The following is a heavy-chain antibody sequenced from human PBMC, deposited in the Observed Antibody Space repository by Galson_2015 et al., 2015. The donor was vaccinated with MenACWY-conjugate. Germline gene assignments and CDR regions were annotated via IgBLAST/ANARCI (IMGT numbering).Heavy chain of an antibody. CDR3: ARDPGDDYVWGSNSWGVDY. D-gene: IGHD3-16*01. CDR2: IWYDGSNK. V-gene: IGHV3-33*01. J-gene: IGHJ4*02. Sequence: SLRLSCAASGFTFSSYGMHWVRQAPGKGLEWVAVIWYDGSNKYYADSVKGRFTISRDNSKNTLYLQMNSLRAEDTAVYYCARDPGDDYVWGSNSWGVDYWGQGTLVTVSS. CDR1: GFTFSSYG.